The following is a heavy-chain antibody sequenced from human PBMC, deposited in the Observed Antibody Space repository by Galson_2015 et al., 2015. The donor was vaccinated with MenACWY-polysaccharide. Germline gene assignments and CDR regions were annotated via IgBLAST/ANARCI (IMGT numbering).Heavy chain of an antibody. CDR3: ARDWDYYGSGTYYNFDY. CDR1: GYTFTSYA. Sequence: SVKVSCKASGYTFTSYAMHWVRQAPGQRLEWMGWINAGNGNTKYSQKFQGRVTITRDTSASTVYMELSSLRSEDTAVYYCARDWDYYGSGTYYNFDYWGQGTLFTVSS. CDR2: INAGNGNT. D-gene: IGHD3-10*01. J-gene: IGHJ4*02. V-gene: IGHV1-3*01.